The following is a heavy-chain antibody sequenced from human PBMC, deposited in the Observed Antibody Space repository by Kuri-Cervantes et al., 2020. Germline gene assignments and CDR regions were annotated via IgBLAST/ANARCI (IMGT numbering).Heavy chain of an antibody. CDR3: ARLSSSGWYYFDY. V-gene: IGHV4-39*01. Sequence: SETLSLTCTVSGGSISSSSYYWSFIRQPPGKGLEWIGHIYYSGSTNYNPSLKSRVTISVDTSKNQFSLKLSSVTAADTAVYYCARLSSSGWYYFDYWGQGTLVTVSS. CDR1: GGSISSSSYY. J-gene: IGHJ4*02. CDR2: IYYSGST. D-gene: IGHD6-19*01.